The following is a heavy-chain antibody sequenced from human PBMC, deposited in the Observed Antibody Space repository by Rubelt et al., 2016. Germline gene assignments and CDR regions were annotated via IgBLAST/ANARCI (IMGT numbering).Heavy chain of an antibody. V-gene: IGHV1-18*01. CDR1: GYTFTSYG. Sequence: QVQLVQSGAEVKKPGASVKVSCKASGYTFTSYGISWVRQAPGQGLEWMGWISAYNGNTNYAQKLQGVVTMTTDTSTSTAYMELRSLRSDDRAVYYCAGCYGSGSYGNWFDPWGQGTLVTVSS. J-gene: IGHJ5*02. CDR2: ISAYNGNT. CDR3: AGCYGSGSYGNWFDP. D-gene: IGHD3-10*01.